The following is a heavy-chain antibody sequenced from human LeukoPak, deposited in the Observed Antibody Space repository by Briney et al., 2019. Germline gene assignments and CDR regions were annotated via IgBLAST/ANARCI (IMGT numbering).Heavy chain of an antibody. CDR3: ARHPTLPFGDYVVSADNWLDP. J-gene: IGHJ5*02. D-gene: IGHD4-17*01. CDR2: IYYSGSN. Sequence: SETLSLTCTVSGGSISSSSYYWGWIRQPPGKGLQWIGSIYYSGSNYYNPSLKSRVSISVDTSKNQFSLKQSSVTAAETAVYYCARHPTLPFGDYVVSADNWLDPWGQGTLVTVSS. V-gene: IGHV4-39*01. CDR1: GGSISSSSYY.